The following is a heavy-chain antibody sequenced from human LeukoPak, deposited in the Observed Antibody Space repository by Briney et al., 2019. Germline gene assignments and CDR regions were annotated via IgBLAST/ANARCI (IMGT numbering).Heavy chain of an antibody. CDR3: AKDPRIVRGYSYGEVY. Sequence: GGSLRLSCAASGFTFRSYAMSWVRQAPGKGLEWVSVISGSGGSTYYADSVKGRFTISRDNSKNTLYLQMDSLRAEDTAVYYCAKDPRIVRGYSYGEVYWGQGTLVTVSS. J-gene: IGHJ4*02. CDR1: GFTFRSYA. D-gene: IGHD5-18*01. V-gene: IGHV3-23*01. CDR2: ISGSGGST.